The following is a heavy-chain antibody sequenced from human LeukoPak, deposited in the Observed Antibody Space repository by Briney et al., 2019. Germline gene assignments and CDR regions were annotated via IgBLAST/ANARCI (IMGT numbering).Heavy chain of an antibody. D-gene: IGHD4-11*01. CDR3: TRERQGSYYAFES. V-gene: IGHV3-11*05. CDR1: GFSVSDYS. Sequence: GGSLRLSCAASGFSVSDYSISWIRQSPGKGPEWISYVMSGRGSTNYADSVKGRFTISRDNAKNSVALQLDGLRADDTAVYFCTRERQGSYYAFESCGQGTLVTVSS. J-gene: IGHJ4*02. CDR2: VMSGRGST.